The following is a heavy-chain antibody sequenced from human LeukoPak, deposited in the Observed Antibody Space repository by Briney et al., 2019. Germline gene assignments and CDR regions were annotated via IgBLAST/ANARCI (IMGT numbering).Heavy chain of an antibody. CDR1: GFTFSSHA. V-gene: IGHV3-23*01. D-gene: IGHD5/OR15-5a*01. CDR2: ISGSGDGI. Sequence: GGSLRLSCTASGFTFSSHAMSWVRQAPGKGLEWVSLISGSGDGINYADSVQGRFPISRGNSKNTLYLEMNSLRAEDTAVYHCAKADCSSVYCFVRDFWGQGTLVTVSS. CDR3: AKADCSSVYCFVRDF. J-gene: IGHJ4*02.